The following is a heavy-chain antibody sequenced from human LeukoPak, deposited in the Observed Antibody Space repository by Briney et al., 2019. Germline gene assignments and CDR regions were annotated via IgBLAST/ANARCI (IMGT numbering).Heavy chain of an antibody. J-gene: IGHJ4*02. CDR1: GFTVSSNY. CDR2: IYSGGST. V-gene: IGHV3-66*01. Sequence: GGSLRLSCAASGFTVSSNYMSWVRQAPGKGLEWVSVIYSGGSTYYADSVKGRFTISRDNSKNTLYLQMNSLRAEDTAVYYCASIVSSGWYDPNFDYWGQGTLVTVSS. D-gene: IGHD6-19*01. CDR3: ASIVSSGWYDPNFDY.